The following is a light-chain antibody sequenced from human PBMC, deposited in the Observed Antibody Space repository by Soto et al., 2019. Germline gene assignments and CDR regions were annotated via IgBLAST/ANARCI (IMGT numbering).Light chain of an antibody. CDR3: QQYNNWPPVT. CDR1: ESISSK. J-gene: IGKJ1*01. Sequence: EIVMTQSPGTLSVSPGERATLSCRASESISSKLAWYQQKPGQAPRLLIYGASTRATGIPARFSGSGSGTDFTLTISRLEPEDFAVYYCQQYNNWPPVTFGQGTKVDIK. V-gene: IGKV3-15*01. CDR2: GAS.